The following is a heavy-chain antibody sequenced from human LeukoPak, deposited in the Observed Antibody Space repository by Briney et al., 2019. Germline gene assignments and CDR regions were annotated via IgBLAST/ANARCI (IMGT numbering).Heavy chain of an antibody. D-gene: IGHD4-23*01. CDR2: IYPGDSDT. J-gene: IGHJ4*02. CDR3: ARYWVTTVETFDY. V-gene: IGHV5-51*01. CDR1: GYSFTSYW. Sequence: GESLKISCKGSGYSFTSYWIGWVLQMPGKGLEWLGIIYPGDSDTRYSRSFQGQVTISADKSISTAYLQLSSLKASDTAMYYCARYWVTTVETFDYWGQGTLVTVSS.